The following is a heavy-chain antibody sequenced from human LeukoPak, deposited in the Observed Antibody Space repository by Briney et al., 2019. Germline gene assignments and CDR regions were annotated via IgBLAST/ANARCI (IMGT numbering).Heavy chain of an antibody. Sequence: SETLSLTCTVSGGSISSYYWSWIRQPAGKGLEWIGRIYTSGSTNYNPSLKSRVTMSVDTSKNQFSLKLSSVTAADTAVYYCARDNLGYCSSTSCYFFDYWGQGTLVTVSS. V-gene: IGHV4-4*07. D-gene: IGHD2-2*01. CDR1: GGSISSYY. CDR2: IYTSGST. CDR3: ARDNLGYCSSTSCYFFDY. J-gene: IGHJ4*02.